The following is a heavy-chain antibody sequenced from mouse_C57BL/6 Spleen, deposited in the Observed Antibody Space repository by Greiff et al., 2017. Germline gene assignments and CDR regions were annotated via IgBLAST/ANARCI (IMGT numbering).Heavy chain of an antibody. CDR2: MDPSDSYT. Sequence: VQLQQPGAELVKPGASVKLSCKASGYTFTSYWMQWVKQRPGQGLEWIGEMDPSDSYTNSNQKFEGKATLTVATSSSTAYMQLSSLTSEDSAVYYCARNYSVEYYFDYWGQGTTLTVSS. J-gene: IGHJ2*01. V-gene: IGHV1-50*01. D-gene: IGHD1-1*01. CDR1: GYTFTSYW. CDR3: ARNYSVEYYFDY.